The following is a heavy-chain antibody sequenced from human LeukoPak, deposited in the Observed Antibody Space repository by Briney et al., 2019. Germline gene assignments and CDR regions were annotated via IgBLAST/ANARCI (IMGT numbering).Heavy chain of an antibody. CDR2: ISSSSSTI. CDR1: GFTFSSYS. Sequence: PGGSLRLSCAASGFTFSSYSMNWVRQAPGKGLEWVSYISSSSSTIYYADSVKGRFTISRDNAKNSLYLQMNSLRDEDTAVYYCASLGHDYVWGSYRYPDYWGQGTLVTVSS. CDR3: ASLGHDYVWGSYRYPDY. D-gene: IGHD3-16*02. J-gene: IGHJ4*02. V-gene: IGHV3-48*02.